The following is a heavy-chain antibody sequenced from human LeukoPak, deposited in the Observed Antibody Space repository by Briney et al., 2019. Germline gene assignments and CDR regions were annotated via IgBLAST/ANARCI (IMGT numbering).Heavy chain of an antibody. D-gene: IGHD3-9*01. CDR2: IYPGDSDT. CDR3: ARWVPAYDILTDYPDY. V-gene: IGHV5-51*01. CDR1: GYSFTSYW. J-gene: IGHJ4*02. Sequence: GESLKISCKGSGYSFTSYWIGWVRQMPGKGLEWMGIIYPGDSDTRYSPSFQGQVTISADKSISTAYLQWSSLKASDTAMYYCARWVPAYDILTDYPDYWGQGTLVTVSS.